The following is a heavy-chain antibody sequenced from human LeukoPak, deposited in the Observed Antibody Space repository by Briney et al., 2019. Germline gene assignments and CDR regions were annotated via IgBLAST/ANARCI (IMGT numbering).Heavy chain of an antibody. CDR3: VKDSKSSGWYVPPNFDY. V-gene: IGHV3-30*18. D-gene: IGHD6-19*01. CDR2: ISYEGGTQ. Sequence: GGSLRLSCAASGVTLSPYGMHWVRQAPGKGLEWVAVISYEGGTQHYADSVKGRFIISRDNPRNTLYLQMSSLRTEDTAVYYCVKDSKSSGWYVPPNFDYWGQGTLVTVSS. CDR1: GVTLSPYG. J-gene: IGHJ4*02.